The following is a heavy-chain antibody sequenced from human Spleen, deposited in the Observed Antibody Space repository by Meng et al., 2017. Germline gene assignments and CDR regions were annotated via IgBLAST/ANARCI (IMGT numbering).Heavy chain of an antibody. CDR1: GGSISSYY. Sequence: QVQLQESGPGLVKPSETLSLTCTVSGGSISSYYWSWIRQPPGKGLEWIGYIYYSGSTNYNPSLKSRVTISVDTSKNQFSLKLSSVTAADTAVYYCARRDYYGPIGYWGQGTLVTVSS. V-gene: IGHV4-59*12. J-gene: IGHJ4*02. D-gene: IGHD3-10*01. CDR2: IYYSGST. CDR3: ARRDYYGPIGY.